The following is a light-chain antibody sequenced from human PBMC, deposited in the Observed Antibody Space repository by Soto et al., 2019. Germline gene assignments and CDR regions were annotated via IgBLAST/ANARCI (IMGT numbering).Light chain of an antibody. CDR1: QSVTSRY. CDR2: GAS. J-gene: IGKJ1*01. CDR3: QQYGSSPGT. Sequence: MVLTQSPGTLSSLSGKTGTLACSTSQSVTSRYLAWYQQKPGQAPRLLIFGASIRDTGIPDRFSGSGSGTDFTLTISRLESEDFAVYYCQQYGSSPGTFGQGTKVDIK. V-gene: IGKV3-20*01.